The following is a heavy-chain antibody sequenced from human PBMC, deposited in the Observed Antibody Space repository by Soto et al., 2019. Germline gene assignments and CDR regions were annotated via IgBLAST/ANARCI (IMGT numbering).Heavy chain of an antibody. CDR3: ARGRHGPISTIPHLDN. J-gene: IGHJ4*02. CDR2: TWSDESRK. V-gene: IGHV3-33*01. Sequence: QVQLVDSGGGVVQPGRSLRLSCKASGFTFSSYGMHWVRQAPGKGLEWVAITWSDESRKYYADSVKGRFIISRDNSKNTLCLQMDSLRAEYTAVYYCARGRHGPISTIPHLDNWGQGTLVTVSS. CDR1: GFTFSSYG. D-gene: IGHD2-21*01.